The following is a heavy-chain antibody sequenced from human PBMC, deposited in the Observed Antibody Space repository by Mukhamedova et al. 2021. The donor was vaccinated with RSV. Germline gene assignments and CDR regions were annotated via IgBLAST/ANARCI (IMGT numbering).Heavy chain of an antibody. Sequence: QSTWGGLEWVGRTKSKTDGETRDYAAPVKDRFIMSRDDSENMVYLQMNSLKTEDTAVYYCTTEDIGHYYDTSGNYRWFDPWGQGTLVTVS. J-gene: IGHJ5*02. D-gene: IGHD3-22*01. CDR2: TKSKTDGETR. CDR3: TTEDIGHYYDTSGNYRWFDP. V-gene: IGHV3-15*01.